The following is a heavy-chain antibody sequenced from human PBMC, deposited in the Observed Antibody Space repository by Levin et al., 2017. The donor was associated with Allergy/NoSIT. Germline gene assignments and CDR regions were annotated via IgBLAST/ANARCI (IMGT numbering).Heavy chain of an antibody. Sequence: RTGGSLRLSCAASGFTFDDYGMSWVRQAPGKGLEWVSGINWNGGSTGYADSVKGRFTISRDNAKNSLYLQMNSLRAEDTALYYCARDQDEVAAAGLNAFDIWGQGTMVTVSS. CDR2: INWNGGST. J-gene: IGHJ3*02. CDR1: GFTFDDYG. D-gene: IGHD6-13*01. V-gene: IGHV3-20*04. CDR3: ARDQDEVAAAGLNAFDI.